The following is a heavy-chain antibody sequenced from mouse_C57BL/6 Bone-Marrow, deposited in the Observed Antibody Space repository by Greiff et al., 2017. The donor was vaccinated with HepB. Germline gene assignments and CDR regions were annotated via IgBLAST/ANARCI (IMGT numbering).Heavy chain of an antibody. V-gene: IGHV14-3*01. CDR3: SRLLRRVYFDV. CDR2: IDPENGNT. CDR1: GFNIKNTY. J-gene: IGHJ1*03. D-gene: IGHD1-2*01. Sequence: VQLQQSVAELVRPGASVKLSCTASGFNIKNTYMHWVKQRPEQGLEWIGRIDPENGNTKYDPKFQDKATITADTPSNTAYLQLSSLTSEDSAFCYCSRLLRRVYFDVWGTGTTVTVSS.